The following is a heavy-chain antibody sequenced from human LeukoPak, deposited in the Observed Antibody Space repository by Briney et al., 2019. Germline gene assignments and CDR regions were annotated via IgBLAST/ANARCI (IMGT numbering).Heavy chain of an antibody. CDR1: GFTFNTYA. CDR3: RSYCSSTSCYAGFDC. D-gene: IGHD2-2*01. J-gene: IGHJ4*02. Sequence: PGGSLRLSCVASGFTFNTYAIHWVRQAPGKGLEWVAVISYDGSNTYYEDSVKGRFTISRDNSKNTLYLQMNSLRAEDTAVYYCRSYCSSTSCYAGFDCWGRGTLVTVSS. CDR2: ISYDGSNT. V-gene: IGHV3-30-3*01.